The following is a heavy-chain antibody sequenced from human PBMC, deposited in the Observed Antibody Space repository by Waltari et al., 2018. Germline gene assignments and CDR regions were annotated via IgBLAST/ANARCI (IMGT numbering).Heavy chain of an antibody. J-gene: IGHJ4*02. V-gene: IGHV4-34*01. CDR2: INHSGST. Sequence: QVQLQQWGAGLLKPSETLSLTCAVYGGSFSGYYWSWIRQPPGKGLEWIGEINHSGSTNYNPSLKSRVTISVDTSKNQFSLKLSSVTAADTAVYYCARSLGYCSGGSCRDYLGQGTLVTVSS. CDR3: ARSLGYCSGGSCRDY. D-gene: IGHD2-15*01. CDR1: GGSFSGYY.